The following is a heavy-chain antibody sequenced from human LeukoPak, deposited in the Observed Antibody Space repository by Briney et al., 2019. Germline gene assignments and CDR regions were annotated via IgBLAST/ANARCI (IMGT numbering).Heavy chain of an antibody. J-gene: IGHJ4*02. Sequence: GGSLRLSCAASGFTFSSYSMSWVRQAPGKGLEWVSSISSSSSYIYYADSVKGRFTISRDNAKNSLYLQMNSLRAEDTAVYYCARVKGRGAKGLYYFDYWGQGTLVTVSS. CDR2: ISSSSSYI. CDR1: GFTFSSYS. D-gene: IGHD3-10*01. CDR3: ARVKGRGAKGLYYFDY. V-gene: IGHV3-21*04.